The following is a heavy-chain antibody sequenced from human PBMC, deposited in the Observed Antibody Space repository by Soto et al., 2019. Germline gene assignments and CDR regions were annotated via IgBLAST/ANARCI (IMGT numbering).Heavy chain of an antibody. CDR3: ARLNGYFFCCSCHGHYAMDF. J-gene: IGHJ6*02. D-gene: IGHD2-2*01. CDR1: GGSMISYY. V-gene: IGHV4-59*08. Sequence: SETLSLTCTVSGGSMISYYWSWIRQPPGRGLEWIGFIYYAGSTKYNPSLNSRVTISVDTSKNQFSLTVTSVTAADTAVYYCARLNGYFFCCSCHGHYAMDFWGQGTTVTVS. CDR2: IYYAGST.